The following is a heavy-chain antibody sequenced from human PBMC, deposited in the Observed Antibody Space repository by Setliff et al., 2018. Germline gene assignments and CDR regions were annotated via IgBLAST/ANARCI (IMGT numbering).Heavy chain of an antibody. CDR3: ARGRNIAARLFDS. J-gene: IGHJ4*02. CDR1: GGTFTYYY. D-gene: IGHD6-6*01. CDR2: ITHTGTTGST. Sequence: SETLSLTCAASGGTFTYYYWTWIRQSPAKGLEWIGEITHTGTTGSTKYNPSLKSRVTMSIDTSKNEFSLMVTSVTAADAAVYYCARGRNIAARLFDSWGQGILVTVSS. V-gene: IGHV4-34*01.